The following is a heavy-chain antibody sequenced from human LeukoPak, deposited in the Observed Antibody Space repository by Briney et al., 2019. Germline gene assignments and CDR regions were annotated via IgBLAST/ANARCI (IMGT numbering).Heavy chain of an antibody. CDR3: ARHVSSSGEDS. D-gene: IGHD2-21*01. Sequence: ASVKVSCKASGYIFTNYYMHWVRQAPGQGLEWMGWINPRSGGTNFAQTLKGRVTMTRDTSISAAFMELSRLRSDDTAVYYCARHVSSSGEDSWGQGTLVTVSS. J-gene: IGHJ4*02. V-gene: IGHV1-2*02. CDR2: INPRSGGT. CDR1: GYIFTNYY.